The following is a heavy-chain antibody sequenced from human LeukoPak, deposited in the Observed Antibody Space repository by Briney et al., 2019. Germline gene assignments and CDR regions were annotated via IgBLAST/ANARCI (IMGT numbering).Heavy chain of an antibody. V-gene: IGHV3-21*06. Sequence: MAGGSLRLSCAASGFTFSSYEMNWVRLSPGKGLEWVSSITGSGPYMLYADSVKHRFTISRDNTKNLLYLEMNSLRAEDTAMYFCVRDVGAVRGEVYFDYWGQGTLVTVSS. CDR2: ITGSGPYM. CDR3: VRDVGAVRGEVYFDY. J-gene: IGHJ4*02. CDR1: GFTFSSYE. D-gene: IGHD3-10*01.